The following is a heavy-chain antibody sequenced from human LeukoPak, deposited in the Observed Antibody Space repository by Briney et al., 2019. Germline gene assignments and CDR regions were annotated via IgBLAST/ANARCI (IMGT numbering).Heavy chain of an antibody. CDR2: IYYSGST. CDR1: DDSISSYY. D-gene: IGHD5-12*01. CDR3: ARHPGYSGYDFDY. J-gene: IGHJ4*02. Sequence: PSETLSLTCTVSDDSISSYYWSWIRQPPGKGLEWIGYIYYSGSTNYNPSLKSRVTISVDTSKNQFSLKLSSVTAADTAVYYCARHPGYSGYDFDYWGQGTLVTVSS. V-gene: IGHV4-59*08.